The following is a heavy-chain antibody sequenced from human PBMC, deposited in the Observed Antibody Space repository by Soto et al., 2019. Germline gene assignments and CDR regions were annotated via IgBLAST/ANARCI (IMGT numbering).Heavy chain of an antibody. Sequence: QVQVVESGGGVVQPGRSLRLSCAASGFTFSSFGMHWVRQAPGKVLEWVSLIWYDGSKKSYGDSVKGRFTISRDNSRNTVYLQMNSLRADCTAVYYCARDASYYSLWSGYYPSRNGMDVWGQGTTVTVS. V-gene: IGHV3-33*01. J-gene: IGHJ6*02. D-gene: IGHD3-3*01. CDR2: IWYDGSKK. CDR3: ARDASYYSLWSGYYPSRNGMDV. CDR1: GFTFSSFG.